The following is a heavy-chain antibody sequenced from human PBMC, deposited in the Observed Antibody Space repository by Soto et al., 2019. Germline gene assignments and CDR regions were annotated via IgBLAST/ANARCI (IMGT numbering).Heavy chain of an antibody. D-gene: IGHD2-21*02. CDR1: GFTFSSYG. V-gene: IGHV3-30*18. CDR2: ISYDGSNK. J-gene: IGHJ4*02. CDR3: AKPYSSYCGGDCYSRAADY. Sequence: QVQLVESGGGVVQPGRSLRLSCAASGFTFSSYGMHWVRQAPGKGLEWAAVISYDGSNKYYADSVRGRFTISRDNSKNKLYLQMNSLRAEATDVYYCAKPYSSYCGGDCYSRAADYWGQGTLVTVSS.